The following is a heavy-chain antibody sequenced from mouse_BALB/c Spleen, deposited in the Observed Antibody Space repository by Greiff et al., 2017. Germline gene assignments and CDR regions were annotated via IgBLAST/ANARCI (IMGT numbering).Heavy chain of an antibody. V-gene: IGHV3-2*02. CDR3: ARLGLPVWYFDV. D-gene: IGHD2-4*01. CDR2: ISYSGST. Sequence: ESGPGLVKPSQSLSLTCTVTGYSITSDYAWNWIRQFPGNKLEWMGYISYSGSTSYNPSLKSRISITRDTSKNQFFLQLNSVTTEDTATYYCARLGLPVWYFDVWGAGTTVTVSS. CDR1: GYSITSDYA. J-gene: IGHJ1*01.